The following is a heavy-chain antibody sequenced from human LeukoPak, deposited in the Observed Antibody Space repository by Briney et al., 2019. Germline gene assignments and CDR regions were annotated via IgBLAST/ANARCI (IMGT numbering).Heavy chain of an antibody. Sequence: GGSLRLSCAASGFTFSTFGIHWVRQAPGKGLEWVALTSSDGNNKYYADSVKGRFTISRDNSKNTLYLQMNSLRAEDTAVYFCAKDTSMWHHFDYWGQGTLVTVSS. CDR2: TSSDGNNK. V-gene: IGHV3-30*18. CDR1: GFTFSTFG. J-gene: IGHJ4*02. D-gene: IGHD2-21*01. CDR3: AKDTSMWHHFDY.